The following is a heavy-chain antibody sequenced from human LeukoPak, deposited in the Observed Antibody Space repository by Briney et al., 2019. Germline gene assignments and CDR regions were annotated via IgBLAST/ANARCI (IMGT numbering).Heavy chain of an antibody. CDR2: ISAYNGNA. D-gene: IGHD5-12*01. J-gene: IGHJ6*04. CDR3: ARAPSHIVATILDV. CDR1: GYTFTTYG. Sequence: ASVKVSCKASGYTFTTYGISWVRQAPGQGLEWMGWISAYNGNANYAQKLQGRVTMTTDTSTSTAYMELRSLRSDDTAVYYCARAPSHIVATILDVWGKGTTVTVSS. V-gene: IGHV1-18*01.